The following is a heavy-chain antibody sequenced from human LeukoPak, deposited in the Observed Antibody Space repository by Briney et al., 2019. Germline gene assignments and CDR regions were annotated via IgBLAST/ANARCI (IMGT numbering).Heavy chain of an antibody. Sequence: ASVNVSCKASGYTFTSYYMHWVRQAAGQGLEWMGIINPSGGSTSYAQKFQGRVTMTRDTSTSTAYMELSSLRSEDTAVYYCARKDVDTAMVDWGQGTLVTVSS. CDR3: ARKDVDTAMVD. V-gene: IGHV1-46*01. CDR1: GYTFTSYY. CDR2: INPSGGST. J-gene: IGHJ4*02. D-gene: IGHD5-18*01.